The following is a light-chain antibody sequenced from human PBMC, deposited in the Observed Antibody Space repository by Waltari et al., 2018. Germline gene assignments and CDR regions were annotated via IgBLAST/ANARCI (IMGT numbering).Light chain of an antibody. V-gene: IGKV3-20*01. Sequence: DIVLTQSPGTLSLSPGERATLSCRARQSVSSSYLAWYKQKPGQAPRLLTYGASSRATGIPDRFSGSGSGTDFTLTISRLEPEDFAVYYCQQYGSSPETFGQGTKVEIK. CDR2: GAS. CDR1: QSVSSSY. J-gene: IGKJ1*01. CDR3: QQYGSSPET.